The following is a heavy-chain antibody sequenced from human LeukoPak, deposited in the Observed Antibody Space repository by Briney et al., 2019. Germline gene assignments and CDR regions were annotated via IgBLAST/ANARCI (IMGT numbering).Heavy chain of an antibody. J-gene: IGHJ4*02. Sequence: ASVKVSCKASGYTFTGYYMHWVRQATGQGLEWMGWMNPNSGNTGYAQKFQGRVTMTRNTFISTAYMELSSLRSEDTAVYYCARGFMVRGVITHDYWGQGTLVTVSS. CDR1: GYTFTGYY. CDR2: MNPNSGNT. V-gene: IGHV1-8*02. CDR3: ARGFMVRGVITHDY. D-gene: IGHD3-10*01.